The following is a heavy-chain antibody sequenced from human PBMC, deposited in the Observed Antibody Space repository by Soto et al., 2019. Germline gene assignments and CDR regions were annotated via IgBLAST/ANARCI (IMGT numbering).Heavy chain of an antibody. V-gene: IGHV3-13*01. CDR3: ARKRGIGLDV. D-gene: IGHD3-16*01. J-gene: IGHJ6*02. CDR2: IGDADDT. Sequence: EVQLLESGGGLVQPGGSLRLSCAASGFNVRTDDMHWVRQRTGESLEWVSAIGDADDTYYLDSVQGRFTISRENADNSLYLRMNRLTAGDTAVYYCARKRGIGLDVWGRGAAVTVS. CDR1: GFNVRTDD.